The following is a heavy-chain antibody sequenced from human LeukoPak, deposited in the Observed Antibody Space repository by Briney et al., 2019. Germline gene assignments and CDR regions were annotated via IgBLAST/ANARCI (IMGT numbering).Heavy chain of an antibody. D-gene: IGHD2-15*01. CDR3: AKDRIVGDGRWDFDY. J-gene: IGHJ4*02. CDR1: GFSFSNYA. CDR2: MTGRGIT. Sequence: GGSLRLSCVGSGFSFSNYAVSWVRQAPGKGLEWVSGMTGRGITYYADSVKGRFVIPRDNSKNTVYLQMNSLRAEDTALYFCAKDRIVGDGRWDFDYWGQGTLVTVSS. V-gene: IGHV3-23*01.